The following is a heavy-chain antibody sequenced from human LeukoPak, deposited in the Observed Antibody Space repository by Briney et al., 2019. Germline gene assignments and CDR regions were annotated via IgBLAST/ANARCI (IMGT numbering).Heavy chain of an antibody. CDR1: GFTFSDYF. Sequence: GGSLRLSCAASGFTFSDYFMTWVRQASGKGLEWVSHIRDNGNDIYYADSVQGRFTTSRDNAENSLYLQMNALRVEDTAVYFCARVGMISVTGSRQYDVWGRGALVTVSS. CDR3: ARVGMISVTGSRQYDV. D-gene: IGHD6-19*01. CDR2: IRDNGNDI. J-gene: IGHJ2*01. V-gene: IGHV3-11*01.